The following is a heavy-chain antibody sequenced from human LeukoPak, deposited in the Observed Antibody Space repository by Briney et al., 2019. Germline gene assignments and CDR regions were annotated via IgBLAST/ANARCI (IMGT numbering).Heavy chain of an antibody. Sequence: SETLSLTCAVYGGSFSGYYWSWIRQPPGKGLEWIGEINHSGSTNYNPSLKSRVTISVDTSKNQFSLKLGSVTAADTAVYYCARGHRYYDFWSGYHWFDPWGQGTLVTVSS. D-gene: IGHD3-3*01. V-gene: IGHV4-34*01. J-gene: IGHJ5*02. CDR2: INHSGST. CDR3: ARGHRYYDFWSGYHWFDP. CDR1: GGSFSGYY.